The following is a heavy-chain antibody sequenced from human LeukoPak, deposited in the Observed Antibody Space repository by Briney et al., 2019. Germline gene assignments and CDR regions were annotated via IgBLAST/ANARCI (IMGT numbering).Heavy chain of an antibody. CDR2: IQYSGST. CDR1: GDSVSGISFY. CDR3: ARDVGGYNYGYSLDY. V-gene: IGHV4-61*01. D-gene: IGHD5-18*01. J-gene: IGHJ4*02. Sequence: PSETLSLTCTVSGDSVSGISFYWSWIRQPPGKGLQYIGYIQYSGSTNYNPSLKSRVTISVDTSKNQFSLKLSSVTAADTAVYYCARDVGGYNYGYSLDYWGQGTLVSVSS.